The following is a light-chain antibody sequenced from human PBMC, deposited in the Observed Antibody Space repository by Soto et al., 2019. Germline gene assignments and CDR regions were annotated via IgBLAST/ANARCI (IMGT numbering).Light chain of an antibody. J-gene: IGLJ3*02. V-gene: IGLV2-8*01. CDR3: SSYAGSNKAV. CDR1: SSDVGGYNY. Sequence: QSALTQPPSASGSPGQSVTISCTGTSSDVGGYNYVSWYQQHPGKAPKLMIYEVSKRPSGVPDRFSGSKSGNTASLTVSGLQAEDEADYCCSSYAGSNKAVFGGGTKLTVL. CDR2: EVS.